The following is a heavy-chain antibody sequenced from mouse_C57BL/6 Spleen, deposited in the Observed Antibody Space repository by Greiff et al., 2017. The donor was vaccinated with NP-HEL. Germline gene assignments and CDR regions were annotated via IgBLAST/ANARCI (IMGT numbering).Heavy chain of an antibody. CDR3: ARRTDFDC. V-gene: IGHV5-17*01. Sequence: EVKLMESGGGLVKPGGSLKLSCAASGFTFSDYGMHWVRQAPEKGLEWVAYISSGSSNIYYADTVKGRYTISRDNAKNTLFLQMTSLGSEDTAMYYCARRTDFDCWGKGTTLTVSS. CDR2: ISSGSSNI. J-gene: IGHJ2*01. CDR1: GFTFSDYG.